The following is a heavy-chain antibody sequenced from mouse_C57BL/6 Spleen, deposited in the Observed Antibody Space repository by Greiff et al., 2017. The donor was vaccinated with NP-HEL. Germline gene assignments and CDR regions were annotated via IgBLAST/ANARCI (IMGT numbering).Heavy chain of an antibody. Sequence: EVKVEESGGGLVKPGGSLKLSCAASGFTFSSYTMSWVRQTPEKRLEWVATISGGGGNTYYPDSVKGRFTISRANAKNTLYLEMSSLRSEDTALYCCERQGNYDYDGGAWFAYWGQGTLVTVSA. J-gene: IGHJ3*01. CDR2: ISGGGGNT. V-gene: IGHV5-9*01. CDR3: ERQGNYDYDGGAWFAY. CDR1: GFTFSSYT. D-gene: IGHD2-4*01.